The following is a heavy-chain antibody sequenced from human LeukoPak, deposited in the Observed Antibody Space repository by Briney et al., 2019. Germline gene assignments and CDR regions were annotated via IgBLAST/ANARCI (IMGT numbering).Heavy chain of an antibody. CDR1: GFIFSDFY. D-gene: IGHD6-19*01. CDR3: ARGPSYSSGWYSLDY. Sequence: GGSLRLSCAASGFIFSDFYMSWIRQAPGKGLEWISYISASGSTAYYADSVKGRFTISRDNAKNSLYLQMNSLRAEDTAVYYCARGPSYSSGWYSLDYWGQGTLVTVSS. J-gene: IGHJ4*02. V-gene: IGHV3-11*01. CDR2: ISASGSTA.